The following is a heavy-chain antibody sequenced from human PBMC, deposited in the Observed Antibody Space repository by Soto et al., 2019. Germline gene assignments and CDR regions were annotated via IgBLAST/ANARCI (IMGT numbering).Heavy chain of an antibody. Sequence: WGSLLVSCASSGFTFSIHAMHWVRQAPGKGLEWVAVISHDGTKSNYADSVKGRFTISRDSSKNTMYLQMNSLRAEDTAVYYCARDLARSSDHFDYWGQGTMVTVSS. V-gene: IGHV3-30-3*01. CDR3: ARDLARSSDHFDY. CDR1: GFTFSIHA. J-gene: IGHJ4*02. D-gene: IGHD2-15*01. CDR2: ISHDGTKS.